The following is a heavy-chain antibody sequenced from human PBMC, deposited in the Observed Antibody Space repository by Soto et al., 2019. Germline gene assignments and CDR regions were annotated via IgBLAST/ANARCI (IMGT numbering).Heavy chain of an antibody. CDR1: GYSFSTYG. Sequence: QVQLVQSGAEVKKPGASVKVSCKTSGYSFSTYGISWVRQAPGQGLEWMGWISGYNDNRKYGQKFQGRVTMTTETSTRTAYMELRNLRFDDAAIYYCARASRGVAVVPEAMFDCWGQGTLVTVSS. V-gene: IGHV1-18*01. CDR2: ISGYNDNR. J-gene: IGHJ5*01. CDR3: ARASRGVAVVPEAMFDC. D-gene: IGHD2-2*01.